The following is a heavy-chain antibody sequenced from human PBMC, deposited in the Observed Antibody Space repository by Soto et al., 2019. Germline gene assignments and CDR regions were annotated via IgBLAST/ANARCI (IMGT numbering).Heavy chain of an antibody. CDR2: ITPIFGTP. Sequence: QVQLVQSGAEVKKPGSSVKVSCKASGGTFSSYTISWVRQAPGQGLEWMGGITPIFGTPNYAQTFQGRVTILADESTSTAYMELGSLRSGDTAVYYCAREGGVPGAFDFWGQGTLVTVSS. V-gene: IGHV1-69*01. D-gene: IGHD7-27*01. CDR3: AREGGVPGAFDF. J-gene: IGHJ4*02. CDR1: GGTFSSYT.